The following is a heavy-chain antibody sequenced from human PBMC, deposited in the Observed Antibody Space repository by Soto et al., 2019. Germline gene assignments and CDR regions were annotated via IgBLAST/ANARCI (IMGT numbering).Heavy chain of an antibody. CDR3: ALSSSQSGFYMDV. V-gene: IGHV4-39*01. CDR1: GCSISSSSYY. CDR2: IYYSGST. Sequence: PSETLSLTCTFSGCSISSSSYYWGWIRQPPGKGLEWIGSIYYSGSTYYNPSLKSRVIISVDTSKNQFSLKLSSVTAADTAVYYCALSSSQSGFYMDVWGKGTTVTVSS. D-gene: IGHD6-13*01. J-gene: IGHJ6*03.